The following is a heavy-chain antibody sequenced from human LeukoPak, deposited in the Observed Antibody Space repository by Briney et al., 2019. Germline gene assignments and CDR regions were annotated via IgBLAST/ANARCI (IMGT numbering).Heavy chain of an antibody. Sequence: NPSETLSLTCTVSGGSISSYYWSWIRQPPWKGLEWIGYIYYSGSTNYNPSLKSRVTISVDTSKNQFSLKLSSVTAADTAVYYCARGAATMVRGVINWFDPWGQGTLVTVSS. J-gene: IGHJ5*02. CDR2: IYYSGST. CDR3: ARGAATMVRGVINWFDP. V-gene: IGHV4-59*01. CDR1: GGSISSYY. D-gene: IGHD3-10*01.